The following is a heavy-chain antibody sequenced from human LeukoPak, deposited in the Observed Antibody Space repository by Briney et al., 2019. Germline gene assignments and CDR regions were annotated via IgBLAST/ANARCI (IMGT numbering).Heavy chain of an antibody. CDR3: ARVTTVNWFDP. CDR2: ISSSGSTI. CDR1: GFTFSSYE. Sequence: GGSLRLSCTASGFTFSSYEMNWVRQAPGKGLEWVSYISSSGSTIYYADSVKGRFTISRDNAKNSLYLQMNSLRAEDTAVYYCARVTTVNWFDPWGQGTLVTVSS. V-gene: IGHV3-48*03. D-gene: IGHD4-17*01. J-gene: IGHJ5*02.